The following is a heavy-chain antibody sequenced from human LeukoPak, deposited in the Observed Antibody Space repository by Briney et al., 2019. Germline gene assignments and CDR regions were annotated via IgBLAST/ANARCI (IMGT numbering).Heavy chain of an antibody. J-gene: IGHJ3*02. D-gene: IGHD5-12*01. V-gene: IGHV1-24*01. CDR2: FDPEDGET. Sequence: ASVKVSRKVSGYTLTELSMHWVRQAPGKGLEWMGGFDPEDGETIYAQKFQGRVTMTEDTSTDTAYMELSSLRSEDTAVYYCATDPGYSGPNAFDIWGQGTMVTVSS. CDR3: ATDPGYSGPNAFDI. CDR1: GYTLTELS.